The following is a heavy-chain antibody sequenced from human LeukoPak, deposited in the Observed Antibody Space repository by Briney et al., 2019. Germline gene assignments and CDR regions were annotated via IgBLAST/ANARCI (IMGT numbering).Heavy chain of an antibody. CDR2: IYYSGST. CDR1: GGSISSYY. D-gene: IGHD3-22*01. J-gene: IGHJ3*02. Sequence: PSETLSLTCTVSGGSISSYYWSWIRQPPGKGLEWIGYIYYSGSTNYNPSLKSRVTISVDKSKNQFSLKLSSVTAADTAVYYCARDRGGSGYYSDAFDNWGQGTMVTVSS. CDR3: ARDRGGSGYYSDAFDN. V-gene: IGHV4-59*12.